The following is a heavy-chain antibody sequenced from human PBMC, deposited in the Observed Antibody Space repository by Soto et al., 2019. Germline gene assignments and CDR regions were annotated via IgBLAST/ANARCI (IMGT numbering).Heavy chain of an antibody. CDR1: GGTFSSYT. Sequence: QVQLVQSGAEVKKPGSSVKVSCKASGGTFSSYTISWVRQAPGQGLEWMGRIIPILGIANYAQKFQGRVTITADKSTSTADMELSSLRSEDTAVYYCARDSGNGDPRPFDYWGQGTLVTVSS. CDR3: ARDSGNGDPRPFDY. J-gene: IGHJ4*02. D-gene: IGHD3-10*01. CDR2: IIPILGIA. V-gene: IGHV1-69*08.